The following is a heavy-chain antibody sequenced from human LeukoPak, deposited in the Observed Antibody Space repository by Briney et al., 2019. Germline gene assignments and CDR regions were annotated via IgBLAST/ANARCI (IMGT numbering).Heavy chain of an antibody. CDR1: GVSISSNSYY. Sequence: SETLSLTCTVSGVSISSNSYYWGWIRQSPGKGLEWIGTIDYSGSTYYNPALKSLFTISVNTSKNQFSLKLSSVTAADTAMYYCARNRYYYGSGSYGVPNWFDPWGQGTLVTVSS. J-gene: IGHJ5*02. CDR3: ARNRYYYGSGSYGVPNWFDP. V-gene: IGHV4-39*01. D-gene: IGHD3-10*01. CDR2: IDYSGST.